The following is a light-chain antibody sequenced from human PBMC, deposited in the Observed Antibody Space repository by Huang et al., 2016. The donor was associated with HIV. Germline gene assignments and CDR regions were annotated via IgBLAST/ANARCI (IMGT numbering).Light chain of an antibody. V-gene: IGKV3-15*01. CDR2: GAS. CDR3: QQYNNWPYT. J-gene: IGKJ2*01. CDR1: QSVGSK. Sequence: DTVMTQTPATLSVSPGARATLSCRASQSVGSKLAWFQQKPGQAPRLLIHGASTRATVIPARFSGSGSGKEFTLTISSLQSEDFAVYYCQQYNNWPYTFGQGTKLEIK.